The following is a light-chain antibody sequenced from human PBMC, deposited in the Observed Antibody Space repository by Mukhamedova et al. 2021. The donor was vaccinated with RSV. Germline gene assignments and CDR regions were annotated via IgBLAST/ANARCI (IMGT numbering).Light chain of an antibody. Sequence: CRASQSVSSSYLAWYQQKPGQAPRLLIYGASSRATGIPVRFSGSGSGTDFTLTISRLEPEDFAVYYCQQYGSSSYTFGQGTKLEI. V-gene: IGKV3-20*01. CDR1: QSVSSSY. CDR2: GAS. J-gene: IGKJ2*01. CDR3: QQYGSSSYT.